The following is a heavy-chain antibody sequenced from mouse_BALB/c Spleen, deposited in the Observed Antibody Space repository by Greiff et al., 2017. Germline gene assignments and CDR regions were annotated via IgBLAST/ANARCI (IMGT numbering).Heavy chain of an antibody. CDR2: ISSGGGST. Sequence: EVQRVESGGGLVKPGGSLKLSCAASGFAFSSYDMSWVRQTPEKRLEWVAYISSGGGSTYYPDSVKGRFTISRDNAKNTLYLQMSSLRSEDTAMYYCARHDGYYYFDYWGQGTTLTVSS. D-gene: IGHD2-3*01. CDR3: ARHDGYYYFDY. V-gene: IGHV5-12-1*01. CDR1: GFAFSSYD. J-gene: IGHJ2*01.